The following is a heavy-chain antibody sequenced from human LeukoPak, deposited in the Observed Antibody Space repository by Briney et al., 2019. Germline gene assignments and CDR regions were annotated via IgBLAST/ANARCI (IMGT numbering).Heavy chain of an antibody. V-gene: IGHV3-23*01. J-gene: IGHJ6*03. CDR1: GFTFSSYG. Sequence: PGGSLRLSCAASGFTFSSYGMSWVRQAPGKGLEWVSAISATGGTTYYADSVKGRFTISRDNSKNTLYLQMNSLRAEDTAIYYCAINGDRGAYCSGGSCYPYYYYYIDVWGKGTTVTTSS. CDR2: ISATGGTT. CDR3: AINGDRGAYCSGGSCYPYYYYYIDV. D-gene: IGHD2-15*01.